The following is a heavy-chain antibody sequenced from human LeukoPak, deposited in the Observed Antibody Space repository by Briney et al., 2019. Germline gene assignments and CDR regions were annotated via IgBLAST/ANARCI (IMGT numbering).Heavy chain of an antibody. CDR1: GYTFTSYG. J-gene: IGHJ3*02. D-gene: IGHD4-17*01. V-gene: IGHV1-18*01. Sequence: ASVKVSCKASGYTFTSYGISWVRQAPGQGLEWMGWISAYNGNTNYAQKLQGRVTMTTDTSTSTAYMELRSLRSDDTAVYYCARDPERDYGDYFYGLVFDIWGQGTMVTVSS. CDR3: ARDPERDYGDYFYGLVFDI. CDR2: ISAYNGNT.